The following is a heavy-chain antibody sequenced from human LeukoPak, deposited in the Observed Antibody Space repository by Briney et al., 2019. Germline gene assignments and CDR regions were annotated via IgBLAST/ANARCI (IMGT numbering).Heavy chain of an antibody. CDR1: RFIFSDSA. CDR2: IRSKAYSYPT. V-gene: IGHV3-73*01. J-gene: IGHJ4*02. Sequence: PGWSLRLSCPASRFIFSDSALHWVRQPSGKGLEWVGRIRSKAYSYPTAYAASVKGRFTISRDDSKNTAYLQMNSLKAEDTAVYYCTRHYRYSGVFDYWGQGTLVTVSS. CDR3: TRHYRYSGVFDY. D-gene: IGHD3-16*02.